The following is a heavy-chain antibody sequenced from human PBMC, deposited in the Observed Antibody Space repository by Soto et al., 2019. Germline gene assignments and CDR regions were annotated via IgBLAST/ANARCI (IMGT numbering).Heavy chain of an antibody. CDR1: GGPIINGDSY. J-gene: IGHJ4*02. CDR2: INYRGTT. Sequence: QVQLQDSGPGLVKHWQTLSLTCTVSGGPIINGDSYLNWIRQHPEKGLEWMGYINYRGTTNYNPALKSRILISIDTSKNQFSLRLTSVTAADTAVYYCARDAPGAAPYWGQGTLVTVSS. D-gene: IGHD6-13*01. CDR3: ARDAPGAAPY. V-gene: IGHV4-31*03.